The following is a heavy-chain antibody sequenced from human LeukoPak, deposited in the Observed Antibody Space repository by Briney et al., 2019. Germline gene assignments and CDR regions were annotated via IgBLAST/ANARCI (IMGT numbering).Heavy chain of an antibody. CDR3: ARDVIMVPYAFDI. CDR2: ISSGSSTI. D-gene: IGHD3-10*01. Sequence: GGSLRLSCAASGFTFSNYSMNWVRQAPGKGLEWVSYISSGSSTIYYADSVKGRFTTSRDNAKNSLYLQMNSLRAEDTAIYYCARDVIMVPYAFDIWGQGAMVTVSS. J-gene: IGHJ3*02. CDR1: GFTFSNYS. V-gene: IGHV3-48*04.